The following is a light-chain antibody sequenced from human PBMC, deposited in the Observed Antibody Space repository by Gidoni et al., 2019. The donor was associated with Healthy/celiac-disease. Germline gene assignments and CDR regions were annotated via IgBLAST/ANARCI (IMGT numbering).Light chain of an antibody. CDR2: AAS. J-gene: IGKJ2*01. V-gene: IGKV1-39*01. CDR1: QSISSF. Sequence: DIQMTQSPSSLSASVGDRVTITCRASQSISSFLHWYQQKPGKAPNLLIYAASSLQSAVPSGFSSSRSGADFSLTISSLLPEDVATYYYQQSYGIFGYTFGQGTKLEIK. CDR3: QQSYGIFGYT.